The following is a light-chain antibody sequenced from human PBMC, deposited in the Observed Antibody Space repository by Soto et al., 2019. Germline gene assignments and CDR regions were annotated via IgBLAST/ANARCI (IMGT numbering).Light chain of an antibody. CDR1: QSVSIK. CDR2: DAA. V-gene: IGKV3-20*01. Sequence: EVVMTQSPGTLSVSPGDRTTLSCRASQSVSIKLAWYQHKPGQAPRLLIYDAANRVTGIPDRFSGSGSGTDFTLTISGLEPEDFAVYYCQQYGSSGTFGQGTKVDIK. J-gene: IGKJ1*01. CDR3: QQYGSSGT.